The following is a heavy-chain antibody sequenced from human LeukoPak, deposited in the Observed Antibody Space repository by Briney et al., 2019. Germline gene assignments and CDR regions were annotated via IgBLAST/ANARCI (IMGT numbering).Heavy chain of an antibody. J-gene: IGHJ4*02. CDR1: GGSISSSSYY. CDR2: IFYSGST. CDR3: ARKDCSGGSCYETDY. V-gene: IGHV4-39*07. Sequence: SETLSLTCTVSGGSISSSSYYWGWIRQPPGKGLEWIGSIFYSGSTYYNPSLKSRVTISVDTSKNQFSLKLSSVTAADTAVYYCARKDCSGGSCYETDYWGQGTLVTVSS. D-gene: IGHD2-15*01.